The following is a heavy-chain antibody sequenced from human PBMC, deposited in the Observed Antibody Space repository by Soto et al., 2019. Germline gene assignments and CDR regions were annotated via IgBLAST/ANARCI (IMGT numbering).Heavy chain of an antibody. J-gene: IGHJ4*02. Sequence: ASVKVSCKASGYTFTGYYMHWVRQAPGQGLEWMGWINPNSVGTNYAQKFQGRVTMTRDTSISTAYMELSRLRSDDTAVYYCARDRSDFWSGYYVDYWGQGTLVTVSS. CDR1: GYTFTGYY. CDR3: ARDRSDFWSGYYVDY. V-gene: IGHV1-2*02. D-gene: IGHD3-3*01. CDR2: INPNSVGT.